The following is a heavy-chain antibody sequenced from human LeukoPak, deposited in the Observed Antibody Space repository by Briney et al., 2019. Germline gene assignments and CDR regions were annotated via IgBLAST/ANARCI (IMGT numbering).Heavy chain of an antibody. CDR3: AREGRITMVRGVGTFDI. CDR1: GGSIRSSSYY. Sequence: SETLSLTCTVSGGSIRSSSYYWGWIRQPPGKELEWIGSIYYSGSTYYNPSLKSRVTISVDTPKNQFSLKLSSVTAADTAVYYCAREGRITMVRGVGTFDIWGQGTMVTVSS. CDR2: IYYSGST. D-gene: IGHD3-10*01. V-gene: IGHV4-39*01. J-gene: IGHJ3*02.